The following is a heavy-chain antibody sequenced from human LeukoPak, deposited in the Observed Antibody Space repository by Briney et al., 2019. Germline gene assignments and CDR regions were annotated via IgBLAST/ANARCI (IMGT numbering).Heavy chain of an antibody. J-gene: IGHJ4*02. CDR2: ISSNGGST. V-gene: IGHV3-64*01. CDR3: ARGGSIAARPIDY. D-gene: IGHD6-6*01. CDR1: GFTFSSYA. Sequence: GGSLRLSCAASGFTFSSYAMHWVRQAPGKGLEYVSAISSNGGSTYYANSVKGRFTISRDNSKNTLFLQMGSLRAEDMAVYYCARGGSIAARPIDYWGQGTLVTVPS.